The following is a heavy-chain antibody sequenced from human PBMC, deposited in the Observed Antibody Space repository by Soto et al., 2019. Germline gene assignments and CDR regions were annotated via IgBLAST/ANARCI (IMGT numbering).Heavy chain of an antibody. CDR2: IYYSGST. Sequence: SETLSLTCTVSGGSISSGDYYWSWIRQPPGKGLEWIGYIYYSGSTYYNPSLKSRVTISVDTSKNQFSLKLSSVTAADTAVYYCAREEAWEVLGVIIYTPRYGMDVWGQGTTVTVSS. V-gene: IGHV4-30-4*01. D-gene: IGHD3-10*01. CDR1: GGSISSGDYY. J-gene: IGHJ6*01. CDR3: AREEAWEVLGVIIYTPRYGMDV.